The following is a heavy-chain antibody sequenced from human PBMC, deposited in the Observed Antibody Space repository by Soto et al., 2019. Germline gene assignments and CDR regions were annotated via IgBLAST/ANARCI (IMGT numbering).Heavy chain of an antibody. CDR1: GCTFSDYY. CDR3: AKAGVWSGSYDY. Sequence: GGSLRLSCAASGCTFSDYYMSWIRQAPGKGLEWVSYISSSGSTIYYADSVKGRFTISRDNAKNTLYLQMNSLRAEDTAVYYCAKAGVWSGSYDYWGQGTLVTVSS. D-gene: IGHD3-3*01. J-gene: IGHJ4*02. CDR2: ISSSGSTI. V-gene: IGHV3-11*01.